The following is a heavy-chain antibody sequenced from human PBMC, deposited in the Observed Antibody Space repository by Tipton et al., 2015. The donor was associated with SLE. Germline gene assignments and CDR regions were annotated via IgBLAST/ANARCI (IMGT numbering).Heavy chain of an antibody. Sequence: TLSLTCTVSGGSISGYYWCWVRQPAGKGLEWIWRIFSSGRTIYNPSIKRRVTLSLDTSKNQFSLGVTSVTAADTAVYYCARGGGSYYDYWGQGTLVTVSS. CDR2: IFSSGRT. D-gene: IGHD1-26*01. J-gene: IGHJ4*02. V-gene: IGHV4-4*07. CDR1: GGSISGYY. CDR3: ARGGGSYYDY.